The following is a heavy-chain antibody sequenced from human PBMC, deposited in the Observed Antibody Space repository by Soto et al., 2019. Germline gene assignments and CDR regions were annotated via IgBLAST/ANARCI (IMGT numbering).Heavy chain of an antibody. CDR2: IYYSGST. D-gene: IGHD1-26*01. J-gene: IGHJ6*02. V-gene: IGHV4-31*03. CDR1: GGSISSGGYY. CDR3: ARGKEGIVGATLGVYYYYGMDV. Sequence: PSETLSLTCTVSGGSISSGGYYWSWIRQHPGKGLEWIGYIYYSGSTYYNPSLKSRVTISVDTSKNQFSLKLSSVTAADTAVYYCARGKEGIVGATLGVYYYYGMDVWGQGTTVTVSS.